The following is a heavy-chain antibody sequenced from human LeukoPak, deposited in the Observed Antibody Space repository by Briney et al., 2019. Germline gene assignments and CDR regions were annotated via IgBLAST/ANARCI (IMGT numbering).Heavy chain of an antibody. CDR2: IYYSGST. CDR1: GGSISSSY. V-gene: IGHV4-59*01. J-gene: IGHJ6*02. Sequence: SETLSLTCTVSGGSISSSYWSWIRQPPGKGLEWVGYIYYSGSTNYNPSLKSRVTISVDTSKNQFSLKLSSVTAADTAVYYCAREFSRHADYYYGMDVWGQGTTVTVSS. D-gene: IGHD2-2*01. CDR3: AREFSRHADYYYGMDV.